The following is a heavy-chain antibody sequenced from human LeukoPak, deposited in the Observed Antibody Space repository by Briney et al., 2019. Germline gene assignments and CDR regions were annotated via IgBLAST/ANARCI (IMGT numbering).Heavy chain of an antibody. Sequence: GGSLRLSCAASGVTFSDLWLTWVRQAPGKGLEWMAHINPDGSVNNNVAFMKGGFTFFSANAKNSMYLQMNSLRAEDTGVYYCARVPGSTSLVQGDYYGMDVWGQGTTVTVSS. V-gene: IGHV3-7*01. CDR3: ARVPGSTSLVQGDYYGMDV. CDR1: GVTFSDLW. J-gene: IGHJ6*02. CDR2: INPDGSVN. D-gene: IGHD2-2*01.